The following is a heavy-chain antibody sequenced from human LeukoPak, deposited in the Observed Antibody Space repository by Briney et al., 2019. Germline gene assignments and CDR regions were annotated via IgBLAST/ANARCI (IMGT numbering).Heavy chain of an antibody. CDR2: ISAYNGNT. CDR1: GYTFTSYG. Sequence: GASVKVPCKASGYTFTSYGISWVRQAPGQGLEWMGWISAYNGNTNYAQKLQGRVTMTTDTSTSTAYMELRSLRSDDTAVYYCASRAVAGYFDYWGQGTLVTVSS. J-gene: IGHJ4*02. D-gene: IGHD6-19*01. V-gene: IGHV1-18*01. CDR3: ASRAVAGYFDY.